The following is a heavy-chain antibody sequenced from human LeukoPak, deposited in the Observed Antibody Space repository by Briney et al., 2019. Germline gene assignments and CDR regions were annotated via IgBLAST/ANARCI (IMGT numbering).Heavy chain of an antibody. CDR3: ASLVGTYSSSSGVDY. CDR1: GYTFTGYY. V-gene: IGHV1-2*02. CDR2: INPNSGGT. Sequence: ASVKVSCKASGYTFTGYYMQWVRQAPGQRLEWMGWINPNSGGTNYAQKFQGRVTMTRDTSISTAYMELSRLRSDDTAVYYCASLVGTYSSSSGVDYWGQGTLVTVSS. D-gene: IGHD6-6*01. J-gene: IGHJ4*02.